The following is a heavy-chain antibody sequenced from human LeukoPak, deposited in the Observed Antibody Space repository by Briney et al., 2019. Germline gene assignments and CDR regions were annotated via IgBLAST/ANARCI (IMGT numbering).Heavy chain of an antibody. CDR1: GFTFSSYT. J-gene: IGHJ4*02. D-gene: IGHD6-6*01. CDR3: ARGPNSNWSGLDF. CDR2: ITTGDGNT. Sequence: GGSLRLSCTASGFTFSSYTMTWVRQAPGKGLKSVSTITTGDGNTYYADSVKGRFTVSRDDSKNTLYLQMNSLRAEDTAVYYCARGPNSNWSGLDFWGQGTLLTVSS. V-gene: IGHV3-23*01.